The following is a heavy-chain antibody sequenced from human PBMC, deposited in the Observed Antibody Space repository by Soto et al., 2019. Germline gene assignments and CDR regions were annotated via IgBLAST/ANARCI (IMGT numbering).Heavy chain of an antibody. CDR1: GFTFSNAW. D-gene: IGHD1-26*01. V-gene: IGHV3-15*01. J-gene: IGHJ4*02. CDR3: TNSCEVGGSGGGYYFDY. CDR2: IKSKTDGGTT. Sequence: GGSLRLSCAASGFTFSNAWMSWVRQAPGKGLEWVGRIKSKTDGGTTDYAAPVEGRVTSSRDDSTNTLHLQMNRLKTEVTAEYYGTNSCEVGGSGGGYYFDYWGQGTLVTVSS.